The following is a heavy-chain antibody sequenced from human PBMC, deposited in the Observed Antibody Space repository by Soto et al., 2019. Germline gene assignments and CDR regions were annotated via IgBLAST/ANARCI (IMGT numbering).Heavy chain of an antibody. CDR1: GYTFTRYG. D-gene: IGHD6-13*01. V-gene: IGHV1-3*01. J-gene: IGHJ5*02. CDR2: INAANGDT. CDR3: VRRHVSATGIDWFDP. Sequence: ASVKVSCKASGYTFTRYGSYWVRQAPGKRLEWMGWINAANGDTKYSPKFQGRGTITRDTSASTAYMQLSSLRSEDTAVYYCVRRHVSATGIDWFDPWGQGTLVTVSS.